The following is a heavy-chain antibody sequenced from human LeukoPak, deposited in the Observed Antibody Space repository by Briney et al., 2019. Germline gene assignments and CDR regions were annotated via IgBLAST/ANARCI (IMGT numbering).Heavy chain of an antibody. CDR3: ARDSRGRVGATTEGFDY. Sequence: GGSLRLSCAASGFTFSSYWMHWVRQAPGKGLVWVSRINTDGSSTSYADSVKGRFTISRDNAKNTLYLQMNSLRAEDTAVYYCARDSRGRVGATTEGFDYWGQGTLVTVPS. J-gene: IGHJ4*02. CDR2: INTDGSST. D-gene: IGHD1-26*01. V-gene: IGHV3-74*01. CDR1: GFTFSSYW.